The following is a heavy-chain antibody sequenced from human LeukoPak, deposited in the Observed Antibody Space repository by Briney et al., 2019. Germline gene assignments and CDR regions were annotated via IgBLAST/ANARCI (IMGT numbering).Heavy chain of an antibody. J-gene: IGHJ4*02. CDR2: ISSSGSTI. V-gene: IGHV3-48*03. CDR1: GFTFSSYE. Sequence: GGSLRLSCAASGFTFSSYEMNWVRQAPGKGLEWVSYISSSGSTIYYADSVKGRFTISRDNAKNSLYLQMNSLRAEDTAVYYCARTIGTGPLRHFDYWGQGTLVTVSS. D-gene: IGHD3/OR15-3a*01. CDR3: ARTIGTGPLRHFDY.